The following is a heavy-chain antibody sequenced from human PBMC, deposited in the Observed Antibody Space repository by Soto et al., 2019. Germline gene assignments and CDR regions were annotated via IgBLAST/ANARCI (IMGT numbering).Heavy chain of an antibody. V-gene: IGHV3-43*01. CDR1: GFTFDDYT. J-gene: IGHJ4*02. CDR3: SKDIEGGSGSYPNYFDY. D-gene: IGHD3-10*01. Sequence: TGGSLRLSCAASGFTFDDYTMHWVRQAPGKGLEWVSLISWDGGSTYYADSVKGRFTISRDNSKNSLYLQMNSPRTEDTALYYYSKDIEGGSGSYPNYFDYWGQGTLVTVSS. CDR2: ISWDGGST.